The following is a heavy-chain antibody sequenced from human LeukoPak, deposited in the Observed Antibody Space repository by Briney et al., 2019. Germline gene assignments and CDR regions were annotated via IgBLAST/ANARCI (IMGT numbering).Heavy chain of an antibody. CDR3: ARAPGYYYDSSGYYIDH. D-gene: IGHD3-22*01. CDR1: GGTFSSYA. Sequence: ASVKVSCKASGGTFSSYAISWVRQAPGQGLEWMGRIIPILGIANYAQEFQGRVTITADKSTSTAYMELSSLRSEDTAVYYCARAPGYYYDSSGYYIDHWGQGTLVTVSS. CDR2: IIPILGIA. V-gene: IGHV1-69*04. J-gene: IGHJ4*02.